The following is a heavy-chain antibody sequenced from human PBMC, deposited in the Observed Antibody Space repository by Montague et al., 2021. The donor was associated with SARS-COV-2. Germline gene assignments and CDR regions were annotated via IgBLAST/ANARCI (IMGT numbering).Heavy chain of an antibody. Sequence: SLSLSFSAYGFPFSSYEMNWIRQAPGKGLEWVSYISSRGSAVFSYAESVKGRFTISSDNARNSLFLQMNSLTVDDTGVYYYARDLDYGGNSLFDYWGQGTLVTVSS. CDR2: ISSRGSAV. D-gene: IGHD4-23*01. CDR1: GFPFSSYE. CDR3: ARDLDYGGNSLFDY. J-gene: IGHJ4*02. V-gene: IGHV3-48*03.